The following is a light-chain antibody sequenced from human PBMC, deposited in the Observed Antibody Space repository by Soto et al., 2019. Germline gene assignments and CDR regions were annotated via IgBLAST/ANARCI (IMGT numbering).Light chain of an antibody. CDR1: SSNVCGYNS. J-gene: IGLJ1*01. Sequence: QSVLTQPASVSGSPGQSIAISCTGTSSNVCGYNSVSWYQHHPGKAPKLMIYDVNYRPSGISDRFSGSKSGNTASLTISGLQAEDEADYYCSSYTSSSTLVFGTGTKVTVL. CDR2: DVN. CDR3: SSYTSSSTLV. V-gene: IGLV2-14*03.